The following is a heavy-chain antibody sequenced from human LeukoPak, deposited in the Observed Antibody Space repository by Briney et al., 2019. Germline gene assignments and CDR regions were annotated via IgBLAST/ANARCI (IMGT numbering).Heavy chain of an antibody. V-gene: IGHV3-21*04. Sequence: GGSLRLSCAASGFTFSSYSMNWVRQAPGKGLEWVSSISSSSSYIYYADSVKGRFTISRDNAKNSLYLQMNSLRAEDTAVYYCAKTRGNYYGSGETDDAFDIWGQGTMVTVSS. D-gene: IGHD3-10*01. CDR2: ISSSSSYI. CDR3: AKTRGNYYGSGETDDAFDI. CDR1: GFTFSSYS. J-gene: IGHJ3*02.